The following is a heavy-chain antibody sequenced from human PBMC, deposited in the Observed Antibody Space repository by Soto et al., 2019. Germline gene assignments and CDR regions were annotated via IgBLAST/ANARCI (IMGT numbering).Heavy chain of an antibody. D-gene: IGHD2-2*01. Sequence: TLSLTCTVSCGSISSGGYYWSWIRQHPGKGLEWIGYIYYSGSTYYNPSLKSRVTISVDTSKNQFSLKLSSVTAADTAVYYCARAQLLTGGYYYGMDVWGQGTTVTVSS. CDR3: ARAQLLTGGYYYGMDV. J-gene: IGHJ6*02. CDR2: IYYSGST. V-gene: IGHV4-31*03. CDR1: CGSISSGGYY.